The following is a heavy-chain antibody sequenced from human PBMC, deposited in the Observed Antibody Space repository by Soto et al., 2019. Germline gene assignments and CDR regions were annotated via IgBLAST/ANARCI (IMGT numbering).Heavy chain of an antibody. CDR3: ARASSFRGDFDI. V-gene: IGHV4-4*02. D-gene: IGHD3-10*01. J-gene: IGHJ3*02. CDR1: GGSIRSSSW. Sequence: SETLSLTCAASGGSIRSSSWWTWLRQSPGKGLEWIGEIYHAGSPNYNPSFQSRVTISADTSKNFFSLRLTSVTAADTAMYYCARASSFRGDFDIWGQGTEVTVSS. CDR2: IYHAGSP.